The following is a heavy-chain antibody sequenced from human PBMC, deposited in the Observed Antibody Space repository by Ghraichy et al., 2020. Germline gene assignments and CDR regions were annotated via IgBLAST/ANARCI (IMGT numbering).Heavy chain of an antibody. CDR3: ARLRNSYYYVLDY. CDR2: VYNSVST. J-gene: IGHJ4*02. D-gene: IGHD3-22*01. CDR1: GASTSLNY. V-gene: IGHV4-59*08. Sequence: SETLSLTCSVSGASTSLNYWTWIRQPPGKGLEWIGYVYNSVSTDYNPSLKSRVTISMDTPKKRFSLKLHSATAADSAVYYCARLRNSYYYVLDYWGPGILVTVSS.